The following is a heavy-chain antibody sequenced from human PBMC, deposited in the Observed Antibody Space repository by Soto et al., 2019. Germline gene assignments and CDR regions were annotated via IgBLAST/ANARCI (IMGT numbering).Heavy chain of an antibody. CDR3: ARERNVVVPAASYYYYYYMDV. CDR1: GGSISSYY. V-gene: IGHV4-59*01. CDR2: IYYSGST. Sequence: SQTLSLTCTVSGGSISSYYWSWIRQPPGKGLEWIGYIYYSGSTNYNPSLKSRVTISVDTSKNQFSLKLSSVTAADTAVYYCARERNVVVPAASYYYYYYMDVWGKGTTVTVSS. J-gene: IGHJ6*03. D-gene: IGHD2-2*01.